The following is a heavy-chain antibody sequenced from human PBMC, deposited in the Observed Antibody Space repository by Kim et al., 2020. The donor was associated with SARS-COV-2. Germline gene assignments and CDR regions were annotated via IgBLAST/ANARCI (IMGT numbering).Heavy chain of an antibody. V-gene: IGHV4-34*01. CDR3: ARVAMAHTLDY. Sequence: TTYNPSIKSRVTISGDTSKNQFSLKRSSVTAADTAVYYCARVAMAHTLDYWGQGTLVTVSS. J-gene: IGHJ4*02. CDR2: T. D-gene: IGHD5-18*01.